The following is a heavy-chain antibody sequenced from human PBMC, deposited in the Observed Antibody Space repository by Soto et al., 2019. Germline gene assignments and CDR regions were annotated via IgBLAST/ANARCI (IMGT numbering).Heavy chain of an antibody. V-gene: IGHV3-23*01. CDR3: AKRLFAIVVVGGYDI. J-gene: IGHJ3*02. D-gene: IGHD5-12*01. CDR1: GLTFMSYA. CDR2: VDGTGTST. Sequence: GGSLILSCVGSGLTFMSYAMGWVRQAPGKGLEWVSGVDGTGTSTYYAESVKGRFTISRDNSKNTLYLQMNSLRVEDTAVYYCAKRLFAIVVVGGYDIWGQGTMVTVSS.